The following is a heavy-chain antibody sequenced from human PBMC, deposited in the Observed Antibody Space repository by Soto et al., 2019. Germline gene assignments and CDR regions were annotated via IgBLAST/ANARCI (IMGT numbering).Heavy chain of an antibody. J-gene: IGHJ4*02. Sequence: SGPELVNHTHTLRLTFPFSVFSLSTRVMCVSWIRQPPGKSLEWLLLIDWDDDKYYSTSLKTRLTISKDTSKNQVVLTMTNMDPVDTATYYCARIKQGVTMVQGVIPKVQYYFDYWGQGTLVTAPQ. CDR2: IDWDDDK. V-gene: IGHV2-70*01. D-gene: IGHD3-10*01. CDR1: VFSLSTRVMC. CDR3: ARIKQGVTMVQGVIPKVQYYFDY.